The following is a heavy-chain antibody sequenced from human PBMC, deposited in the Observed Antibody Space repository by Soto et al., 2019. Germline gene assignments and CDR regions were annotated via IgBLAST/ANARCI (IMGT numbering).Heavy chain of an antibody. CDR2: INHGESA. J-gene: IGHJ4*02. CDR3: ARGYAAPRAAN. CDR1: GGSFSGYY. Sequence: SLTCAVYGGSFSGYYWSWIRRPPEKGLEWIGEINHGESASYNPSLKDRVTISLDTSNNHFSLKLTSVTAADSAVYYCARGYAAPRAANWGQGTLVTVSS. D-gene: IGHD2-15*01. V-gene: IGHV4-34*01.